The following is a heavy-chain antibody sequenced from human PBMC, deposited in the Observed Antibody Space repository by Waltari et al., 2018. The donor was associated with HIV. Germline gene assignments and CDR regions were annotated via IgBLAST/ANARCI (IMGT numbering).Heavy chain of an antibody. CDR2: LYWNDEE. Sequence: QITLKESGPTLVKPTQTLTLTCPFSGFSLSTRGVGVGWILQPPGKALEWLALLYWNDEERYSPSLKSRLTITKHTSKNQVLLTMTDMDPVDTATYYCAHRLGSRTWYGNFDYWGQGILVSVSS. D-gene: IGHD6-13*01. CDR3: AHRLGSRTWYGNFDY. CDR1: GFSLSTRGVG. J-gene: IGHJ4*02. V-gene: IGHV2-5*01.